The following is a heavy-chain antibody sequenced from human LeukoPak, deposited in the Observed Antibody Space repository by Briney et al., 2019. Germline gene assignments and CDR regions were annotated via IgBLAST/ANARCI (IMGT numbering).Heavy chain of an antibody. D-gene: IGHD2-2*01. Sequence: SETLSLTCAVYGGSFSGYYWSWIRQPPGKGLEWIGEINHSGSTNYNPSLKSRVTISVDTSKNQFSLKLSSVTAADTAVYYCARVLKHQVDYWGQGTLVTVSS. CDR3: ARVLKHQVDY. CDR2: INHSGST. CDR1: GGSFSGYY. J-gene: IGHJ4*02. V-gene: IGHV4-34*01.